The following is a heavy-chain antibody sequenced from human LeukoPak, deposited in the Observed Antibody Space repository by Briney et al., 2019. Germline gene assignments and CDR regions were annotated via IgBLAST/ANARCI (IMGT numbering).Heavy chain of an antibody. CDR3: ARLLSPGWFDP. J-gene: IGHJ5*02. V-gene: IGHV4-34*01. CDR2: INHSGST. Sequence: SETLSLTCAVYGGSFSGYYWSWIRQPPGKGLEWIGEINHSGSTNYNPSLKSRVTISVDTSKNQFSLNLRSVTAADTAVYYCARLLSPGWFDPWGQGTLVTVSS. D-gene: IGHD2/OR15-2a*01. CDR1: GGSFSGYY.